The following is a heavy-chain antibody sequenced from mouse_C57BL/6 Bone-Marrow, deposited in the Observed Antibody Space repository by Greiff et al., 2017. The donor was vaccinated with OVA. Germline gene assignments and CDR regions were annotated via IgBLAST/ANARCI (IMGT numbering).Heavy chain of an antibody. CDR1: GFTFSSYG. CDR2: ISSGGSYT. D-gene: IGHD1-1*01. Sequence: EVKVVESGGDLVKPGASLKLSCAASGFTFSSYGMSWVRQTPDKRLEWVGTISSGGSYTNYTDSVKGRFTISTDNAKNTLYLQMSSLKSEDTAMYSCARRLIYLSFDVWGTGTTVTVSS. CDR3: ARRLIYLSFDV. V-gene: IGHV5-6*02. J-gene: IGHJ1*03.